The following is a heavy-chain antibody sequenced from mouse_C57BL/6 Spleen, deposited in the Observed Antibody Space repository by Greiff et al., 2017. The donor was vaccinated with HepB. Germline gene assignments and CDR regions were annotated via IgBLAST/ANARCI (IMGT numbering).Heavy chain of an antibody. J-gene: IGHJ1*03. CDR1: GFTFSNYW. CDR2: IRLKSDNYAT. D-gene: IGHD1-1*01. CDR3: AYSPYYYGSSYWYFDV. Sequence: DVKLQESGGGLVQPGGSMKLSCVASGFTFSNYWMNWVRQSPEKGLEWVAQIRLKSDNYATHYAESVKGRFTISRDDSKSSVYLQMNNLRAEDTGMYYCAYSPYYYGSSYWYFDVWGTGTTVTVSS. V-gene: IGHV6-3*01.